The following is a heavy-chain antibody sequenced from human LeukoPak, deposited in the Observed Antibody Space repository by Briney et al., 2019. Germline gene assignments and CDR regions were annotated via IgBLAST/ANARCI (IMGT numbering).Heavy chain of an antibody. V-gene: IGHV4-39*01. CDR3: ARQTGPGLFILP. CDR1: GVSISSSNSY. D-gene: IGHD3/OR15-3a*01. J-gene: IGHJ4*02. CDR2: IYYSGNT. Sequence: SETLSLTCTVSGVSISSSNSYWGWIRQSPGKGLEWIGSIYYSGNTYYNASLKSQVSISIDTSKNQFSLKLTSVTAADTAVYYCARQTGPGLFILPGGQGTLVTVSS.